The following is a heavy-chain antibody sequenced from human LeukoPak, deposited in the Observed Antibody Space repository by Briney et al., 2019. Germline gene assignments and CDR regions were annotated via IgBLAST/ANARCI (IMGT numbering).Heavy chain of an antibody. J-gene: IGHJ4*02. V-gene: IGHV3-74*01. CDR1: GFTFSSYW. CDR3: ARGPTQKDIVVVPAANV. CDR2: INSDGSST. Sequence: PGGSLRLSCAASGFTFSSYWMHWVRQAPGKGLVWVSRINSDGSSTSYADSVKGRFTISRDNAKNTLYLQMNSLRAEDTAVYYCARGPTQKDIVVVPAANVWGQGTLDTVSS. D-gene: IGHD2-2*01.